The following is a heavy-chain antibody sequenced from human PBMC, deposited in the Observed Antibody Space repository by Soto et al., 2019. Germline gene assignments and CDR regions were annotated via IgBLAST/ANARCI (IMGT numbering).Heavy chain of an antibody. CDR1: GFTFTNAW. CDR2: IKSKTDGGTT. Sequence: EVQLVESGGGLVKPGGSLRLSCAASGFTFTNAWMSWVRQAPGKGLEWVGRIKSKTDGGTTDYAAPVKGRFTISRDDSKNTRYLQMNSLKTEDTAVYYCTTARGTYGAEYFQHWGQGTLVTVSS. J-gene: IGHJ1*01. D-gene: IGHD4-17*01. V-gene: IGHV3-15*01. CDR3: TTARGTYGAEYFQH.